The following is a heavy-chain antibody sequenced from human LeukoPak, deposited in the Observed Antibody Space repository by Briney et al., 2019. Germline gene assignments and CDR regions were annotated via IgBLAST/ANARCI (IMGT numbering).Heavy chain of an antibody. Sequence: PSETLSLTCTVSGGSISSYYWSWIRQPPGKGLEWIGYIYYSGSTNYNPSLKSRVTISVDTSKNQFSLKLSSVTAADTAVYYCARREQAEYFQHWGQGTLVTVSS. V-gene: IGHV4-59*08. CDR2: IYYSGST. D-gene: IGHD1/OR15-1a*01. CDR1: GGSISSYY. J-gene: IGHJ1*01. CDR3: ARREQAEYFQH.